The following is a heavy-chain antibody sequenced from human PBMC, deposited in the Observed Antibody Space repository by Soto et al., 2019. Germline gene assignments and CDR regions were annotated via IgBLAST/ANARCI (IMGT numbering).Heavy chain of an antibody. CDR1: GGTFSSYA. CDR3: ARDYAYYDFWSGYYATPHNYYYYVMDV. J-gene: IGHJ6*02. CDR2: IIPIFGTA. Sequence: SVKVSCKASGGTFSSYAISWVRQAPGQGLEWMGGIIPIFGTANYAQKFQGRVTITADESTSTAYMELGSLRSEDTAVYYCARDYAYYDFWSGYYATPHNYYYYVMDVWGQGTTVTVSS. D-gene: IGHD3-3*01. V-gene: IGHV1-69*13.